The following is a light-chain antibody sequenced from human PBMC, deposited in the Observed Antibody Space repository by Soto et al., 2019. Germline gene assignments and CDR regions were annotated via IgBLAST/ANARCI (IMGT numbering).Light chain of an antibody. CDR3: SSYAGSNNFVV. CDR2: EVT. V-gene: IGLV2-8*01. J-gene: IGLJ2*01. Sequence: QSALTQPPSASGSPGQSVSISCTGTTSDVGGYDSVSWYQQHPGNAPKLMIYEVTKRPSGVPDRFSGSMSGNTASLTVSGLQADDEAHYYCSSYAGSNNFVVFGGGTKLTVL. CDR1: TSDVGGYDS.